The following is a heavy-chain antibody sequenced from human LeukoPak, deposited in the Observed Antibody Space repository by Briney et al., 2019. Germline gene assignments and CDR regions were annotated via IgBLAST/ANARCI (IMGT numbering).Heavy chain of an antibody. D-gene: IGHD1-14*01. V-gene: IGHV3-30-3*01. CDR3: ARDGPGRYFDY. CDR1: GFTFSSYA. CDR2: ISYDGSNK. Sequence: PGGSLRLSCAASGFTFSSYAMHWVRQAPGKGLEWVAVISYDGSNKYYADSVKGRFTISRDNSKNTLYLQMNSLRAEDTAVYYCARDGPGRYFDYWGQGTLVTVSP. J-gene: IGHJ4*02.